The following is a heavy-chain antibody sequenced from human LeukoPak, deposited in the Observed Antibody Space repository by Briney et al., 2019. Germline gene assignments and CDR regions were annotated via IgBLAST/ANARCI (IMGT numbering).Heavy chain of an antibody. D-gene: IGHD3-22*01. CDR1: GGSFSSRSYF. CDR2: IYTSGTT. V-gene: IGHV4-61*02. CDR3: ARGYYYDSHRFDL. Sequence: PSETLSLTCAVYGGSFSSRSYFWSWIRQPAGKGLEWIGLIYTSGTTNYNPSLRSRVTISADTSKNQISLKLSSVTAADTAVYYCARGYYYDSHRFDLWGRGTLVTVSS. J-gene: IGHJ2*01.